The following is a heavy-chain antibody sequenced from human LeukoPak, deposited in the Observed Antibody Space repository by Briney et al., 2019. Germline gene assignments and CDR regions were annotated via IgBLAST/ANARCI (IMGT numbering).Heavy chain of an antibody. CDR1: GFTVSSNE. CDR3: AKEVPGSFDI. V-gene: IGHV3-23*01. Sequence: PGGSLRLSCAASGFTVSSNEMSWVRQAPGKGLEWVSAIGGSGVSTYYPASLKGRFTNSRDNSKNTLYLHMNNLRAEDTAVYYCAKEVPGSFDIWGQGTMVTVS. CDR2: IGGSGVST. J-gene: IGHJ3*02.